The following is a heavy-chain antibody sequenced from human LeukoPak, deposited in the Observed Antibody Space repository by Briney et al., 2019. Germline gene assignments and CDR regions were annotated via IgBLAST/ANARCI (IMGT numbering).Heavy chain of an antibody. CDR2: INHSGST. Sequence: SETLSLTCAVYGGSFSGYYWSWIRQPPGKGLEWIGEINHSGSTNYNPSLKSRVTISVDTSKNQFSLKLSSVTAADTAVYYCARHVRYCSSTSCYRVLGYWGQGTLVTVSS. CDR3: ARHVRYCSSTSCYRVLGY. CDR1: GGSFSGYY. J-gene: IGHJ4*02. D-gene: IGHD2-2*02. V-gene: IGHV4-34*01.